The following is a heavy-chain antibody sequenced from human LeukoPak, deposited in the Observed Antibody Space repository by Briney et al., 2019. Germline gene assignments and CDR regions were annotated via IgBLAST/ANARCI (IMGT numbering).Heavy chain of an antibody. J-gene: IGHJ4*02. CDR1: GFTFSSYW. CDR2: IKQDGSDK. CDR3: ARDAGFHGYGDFFFDY. D-gene: IGHD4-17*01. V-gene: IGHV3-7*01. Sequence: GGSLRLSCAAPGFTFSSYWMSWVRQAPGKGLEWVANIKQDGSDKHYVDSVKGRFTISRDNAKTSLYLQMNSLRVEDTAVYYCARDAGFHGYGDFFFDYWGQGTLVTVSS.